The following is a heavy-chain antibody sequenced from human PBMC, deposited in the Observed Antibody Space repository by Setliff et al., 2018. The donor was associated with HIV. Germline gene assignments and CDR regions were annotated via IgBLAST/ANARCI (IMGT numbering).Heavy chain of an antibody. Sequence: EASVKVSCKASGYTSSNYCIHWVRQAPGQGLEWLGMVNPSGGSIAYAQKFQGRVTMTRDTSTNTVYLDLSGLRSDDTAVYYCARDRTAGYNYDYGYWGQGTLVTVSS. D-gene: IGHD3-16*01. CDR2: VNPSGGSI. J-gene: IGHJ4*02. V-gene: IGHV1-46*01. CDR3: ARDRTAGYNYDYGY. CDR1: GYTSSNYC.